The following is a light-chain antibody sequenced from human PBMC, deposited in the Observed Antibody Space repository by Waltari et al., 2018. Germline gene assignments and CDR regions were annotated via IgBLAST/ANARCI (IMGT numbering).Light chain of an antibody. CDR3: VLYMGSGYVV. CDR2: STN. Sequence: QTVVTQEPSFSVSPGGTVTLTCGLSSGSVSTSYYPSWYQQTPGQAPRTLIYSTNTRPSGVPDRFSGSSLGNKAALTITGAQADDESDYYCVLYMGSGYVVFGGGTKLTVL. CDR1: SGSVSTSYY. V-gene: IGLV8-61*01. J-gene: IGLJ2*01.